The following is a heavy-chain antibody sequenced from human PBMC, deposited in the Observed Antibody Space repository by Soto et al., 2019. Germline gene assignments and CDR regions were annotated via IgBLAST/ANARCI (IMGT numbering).Heavy chain of an antibody. CDR1: DGSINSDY. Sequence: SETLSLTCTVSDGSINSDYWSWIRQPPGKGLEWIGYIFYTGSTNYNPSLKSRVTISLDKSKNHFSLKLTSVTAADTAVYYCARGYYYYYIDVWGRGTTVTVSS. CDR3: ARGYYYYYIDV. V-gene: IGHV4-59*01. CDR2: IFYTGST. J-gene: IGHJ6*03.